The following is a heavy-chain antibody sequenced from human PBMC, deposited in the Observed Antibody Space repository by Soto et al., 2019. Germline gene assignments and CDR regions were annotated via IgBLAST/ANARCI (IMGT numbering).Heavy chain of an antibody. CDR1: GLTFSSYS. CDR3: ARDSDCSGGSCYSDNYYYGMDV. V-gene: IGHV3-21*01. Sequence: PGGSLRLSCAASGLTFSSYSMNWVRQAPGKGLEWVSSISSSSSYIYYADSVKGRFTISRDNAKNSLYLQMNSLRAEDTAVYYCARDSDCSGGSCYSDNYYYGMDVWGQGATVTVSS. D-gene: IGHD2-15*01. CDR2: ISSSSSYI. J-gene: IGHJ6*02.